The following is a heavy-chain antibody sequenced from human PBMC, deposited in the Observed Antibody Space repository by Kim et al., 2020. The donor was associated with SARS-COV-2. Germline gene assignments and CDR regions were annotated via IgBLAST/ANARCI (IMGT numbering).Heavy chain of an antibody. CDR2: THQSGST. Sequence: SETLSLTCTVSGDSITSSIYYWAWLRQPPGKGLELIGSTHQSGSTYFNPSLKGRVAVAVDTSKNQISLKLTSVTAADTAVYYCARRGMAVVDYWGQGTRV. V-gene: IGHV4-39*01. J-gene: IGHJ4*02. CDR1: GDSITSSIYY. D-gene: IGHD6-19*01. CDR3: ARRGMAVVDY.